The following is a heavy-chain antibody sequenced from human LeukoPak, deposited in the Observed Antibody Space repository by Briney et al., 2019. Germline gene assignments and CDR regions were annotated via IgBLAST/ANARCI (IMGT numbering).Heavy chain of an antibody. V-gene: IGHV3-72*01. Sequence: TGGSLRLSCAVSGFSFSDHYIDWVRQTAGKGLEWVGRTRNKANRFATEYAASVKGRFIISRDESNNSVYLQMNSLKTKDTAVYFCVRVRPVDAIDTWGQGTMVTVSS. CDR2: TRNKANRFAT. CDR1: GFSFSDHY. D-gene: IGHD4-23*01. CDR3: VRVRPVDAIDT. J-gene: IGHJ3*02.